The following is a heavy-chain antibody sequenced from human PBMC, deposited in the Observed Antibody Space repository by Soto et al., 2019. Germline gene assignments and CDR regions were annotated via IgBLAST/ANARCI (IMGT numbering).Heavy chain of an antibody. J-gene: IGHJ4*02. V-gene: IGHV4-34*01. D-gene: IGHD3-10*01. CDR3: ARTDREVRGVIDY. CDR2: INHSGST. Sequence: SETLSLTCAVYGGSFSGYYWSWIRQPPGKGLEWIGEINHSGSTNYNPSLKSRVTISVDTYKNQFSLKLSSVTAEDTAVYYCARTDREVRGVIDYWGQGTLVTVSS. CDR1: GGSFSGYY.